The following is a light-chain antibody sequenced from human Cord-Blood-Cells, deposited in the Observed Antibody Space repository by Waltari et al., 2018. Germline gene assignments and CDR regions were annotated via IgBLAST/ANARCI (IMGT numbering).Light chain of an antibody. CDR1: QYMSNY. Sequence: DRQMTQSPSFLPACGGESAPITCQASQYMSNYLKWYQQKPGTAPKLLIYDASNLETGVPLRFRGSESGTDFTFTISSLQPEDIATYYCQKYDNRPTFGQGTRLEIK. V-gene: IGKV1-33*01. CDR3: QKYDNRPT. CDR2: DAS. J-gene: IGKJ5*01.